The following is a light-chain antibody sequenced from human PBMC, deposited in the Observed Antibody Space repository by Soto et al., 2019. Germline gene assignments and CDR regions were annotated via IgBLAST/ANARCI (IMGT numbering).Light chain of an antibody. J-gene: IGKJ1*01. CDR2: GAS. Sequence: ETVLTQSPGTLSLSPGERATLSCRASQTIRTSDLAWYRQKPGQAPSLLIYGASNRATGIADRFSGSGSGTDFTLIISRLEPEDFALYYCQQYGSSPWTFGQGTTVEIK. CDR1: QTIRTSD. CDR3: QQYGSSPWT. V-gene: IGKV3-20*01.